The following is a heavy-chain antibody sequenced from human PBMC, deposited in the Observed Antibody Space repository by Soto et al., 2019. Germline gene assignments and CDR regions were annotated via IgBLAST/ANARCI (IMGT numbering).Heavy chain of an antibody. CDR2: ISSSSSYI. CDR1: GFTFSSYS. J-gene: IGHJ6*02. Sequence: EVQLVESGGGLVKPGGSLRLSCAASGFTFSSYSMNWVRQAPGKGLEWVSSISSSSSYIYYADSVKGRFTISRDNAKNSLYLQMNSLRADDTAVYYCARDLDAFYYGMDVWGQGTTVTVSS. V-gene: IGHV3-21*01. CDR3: ARDLDAFYYGMDV.